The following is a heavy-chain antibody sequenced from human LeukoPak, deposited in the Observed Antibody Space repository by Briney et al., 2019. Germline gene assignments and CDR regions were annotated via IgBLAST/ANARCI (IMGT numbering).Heavy chain of an antibody. Sequence: PGGSLRLSCAASGFTFSNFGMHWIRQPPGKGLEWIGEINHSGSTNYNPSLKSRVTISVDTSKNQFSLKLSSVTAADTAVYYCARGNAAPTHNIGVFDPWGQGTLVTVSS. V-gene: IGHV4-34*01. CDR3: ARGNAAPTHNIGVFDP. J-gene: IGHJ5*02. CDR1: GFTFSNFG. D-gene: IGHD2-15*01. CDR2: INHSGST.